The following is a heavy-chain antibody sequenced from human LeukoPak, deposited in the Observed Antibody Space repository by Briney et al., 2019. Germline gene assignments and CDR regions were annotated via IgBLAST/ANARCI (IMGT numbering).Heavy chain of an antibody. Sequence: AGSLRLSCAASGFTVSSNYMGWVRQAQGKGLEWVSVIYSGGSTYYADSVNGRFTISRDNSKNTLYLQMNRLRAEDTAVYYCARDLGGSGGFGHWGQGTMVTVSS. J-gene: IGHJ5*02. V-gene: IGHV3-66*01. CDR2: IYSGGST. CDR1: GFTVSSNY. D-gene: IGHD3-10*01. CDR3: ARDLGGSGGFGH.